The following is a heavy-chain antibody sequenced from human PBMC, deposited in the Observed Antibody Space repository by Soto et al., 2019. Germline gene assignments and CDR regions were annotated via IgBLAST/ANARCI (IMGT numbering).Heavy chain of an antibody. CDR2: ISSNGGTT. CDR1: GFTFSSYD. D-gene: IGHD1-7*01. Sequence: EVQLAESGGGMVQPGGSLRLSCVASGFTFSSYDMHWVRQAPGKGIEYVSSISSNGGTTYYGNSVKGRFTISRDNSKNTLYLQKGSLRAEDMAVYYCVRRVSGNYDYWGQGTLVTVSS. J-gene: IGHJ4*02. CDR3: VRRVSGNYDY. V-gene: IGHV3-64*01.